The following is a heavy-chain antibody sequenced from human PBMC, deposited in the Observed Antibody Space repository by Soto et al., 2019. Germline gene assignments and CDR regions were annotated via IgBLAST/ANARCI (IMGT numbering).Heavy chain of an antibody. CDR2: IYYSGST. J-gene: IGHJ6*02. CDR1: GGSISSGDYY. V-gene: IGHV4-30-4*01. D-gene: IGHD3-3*02. Sequence: SETLSLTCTVSGGSISSGDYYWSWIRQPPGKGLEWIGYIYYSGSTYYNPSLKSRVTISVDTSKNQFSLKLSSVTAADTAVYYCARDLAGDYYYYGMDVWVQGTTVTVSS. CDR3: ARDLAGDYYYYGMDV.